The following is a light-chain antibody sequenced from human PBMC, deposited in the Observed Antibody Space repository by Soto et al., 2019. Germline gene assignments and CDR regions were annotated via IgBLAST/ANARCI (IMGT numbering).Light chain of an antibody. CDR1: SSDVGGYNY. CDR3: SSYAGSNNLV. V-gene: IGLV2-8*01. CDR2: EVS. Sequence: SVLPQPPSASVSPGQSVTISCTGTSSDVGGYNYVSWYQQHPGKAPKLMIYEVSKRPSGVPDRFSGSKSGNTASLTVSGLQAEDEADYYCSSYAGSNNLVFGGGTKVTVL. J-gene: IGLJ2*01.